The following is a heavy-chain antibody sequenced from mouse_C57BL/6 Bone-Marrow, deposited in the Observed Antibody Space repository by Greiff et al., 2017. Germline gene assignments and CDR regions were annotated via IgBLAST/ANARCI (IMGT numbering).Heavy chain of an antibody. D-gene: IGHD1-1*01. CDR2: IHPNSGST. V-gene: IGHV1-64*01. Sequence: QVQLKQSGAELVKPGASVKLSCKASGYTFTSYWMHWVKQRPGQGLEWIGMIHPNSGSTNYNEKFKSKATLTVDKSSSTAYMQLSSLTSEDSAVYYCARSYYGSSPDYWGQGTTLTVSS. CDR1: GYTFTSYW. J-gene: IGHJ2*01. CDR3: ARSYYGSSPDY.